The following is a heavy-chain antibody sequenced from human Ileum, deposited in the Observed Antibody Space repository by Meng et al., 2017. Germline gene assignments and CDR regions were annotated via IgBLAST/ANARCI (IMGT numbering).Heavy chain of an antibody. CDR2: IKQDGSET. V-gene: IGHV3-7*01. D-gene: IGHD2-2*01. CDR1: GFTFSNYW. Sequence: GESLKISCATSGFTFSNYWMSWVRQAPGKGLEWVANIKQDGSETYYVDSVKGRFTISRDNARNSLSLQMNSLRPEDTAVYYCARVRIIRSRSTFDSWGQGTLVTGAS. CDR3: ARVRIIRSRSTFDS. J-gene: IGHJ4*02.